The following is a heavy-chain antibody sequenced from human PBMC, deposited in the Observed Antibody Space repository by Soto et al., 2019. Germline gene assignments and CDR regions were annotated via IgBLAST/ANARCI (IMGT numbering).Heavy chain of an antibody. D-gene: IGHD3-10*01. V-gene: IGHV1-18*01. CDR1: GYTFTSYG. Sequence: QVQLVQSGAEVKKPGASVKVSCKASGYTFTSYGISWVRQAPGQGLEWMGWISAYNGNTNYAQKLQGRVTMTTETSTSKAYLERRSLRSDDTAVYYCARDKLLWFGELIKTQDQYYYDGMDVWGQGTTVTVSS. CDR3: ARDKLLWFGELIKTQDQYYYDGMDV. CDR2: ISAYNGNT. J-gene: IGHJ6*02.